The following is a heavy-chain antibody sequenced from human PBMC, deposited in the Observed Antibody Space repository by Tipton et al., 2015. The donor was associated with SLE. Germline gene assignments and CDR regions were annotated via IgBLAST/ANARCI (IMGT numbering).Heavy chain of an antibody. J-gene: IGHJ4*02. Sequence: TLSLTCTVSGGSISSSSYYWGWIRQHPGKGLEWIGSVYYSGSTYYNPSLKSRVTISVDTSKNQFSLKLSPVTAADTAVYYCASTIAAPAFDYWGQGTLVTVSS. CDR3: ASTIAAPAFDY. D-gene: IGHD6-13*01. CDR1: GGSISSSSYY. CDR2: VYYSGST. V-gene: IGHV4-39*07.